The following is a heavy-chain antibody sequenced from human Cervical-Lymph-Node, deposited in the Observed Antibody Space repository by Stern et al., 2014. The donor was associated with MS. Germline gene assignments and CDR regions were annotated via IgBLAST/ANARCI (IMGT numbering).Heavy chain of an antibody. CDR3: ARATLGGLDWYFDL. D-gene: IGHD3-16*01. CDR1: GDSISSGGYY. J-gene: IGHJ2*01. CDR2: INYSGRT. Sequence: VQLVESDPGLVKPSQTLSLTCTVSGDSISSGGYYWSWIRQHPGKGLEWIGYINYSGRTYYKPSLKSRVTISVDTSKNTFSLKLTSVTAADTAVYYCARATLGGLDWYFDLWGRGTLVTASS. V-gene: IGHV4-31*03.